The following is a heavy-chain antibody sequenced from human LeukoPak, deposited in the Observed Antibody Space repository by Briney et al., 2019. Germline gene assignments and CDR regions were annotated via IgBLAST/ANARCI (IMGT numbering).Heavy chain of an antibody. CDR2: IYSGGST. J-gene: IGHJ4*02. D-gene: IGHD3-10*01. Sequence: GGSLRLSCAASGFTVSSNYMSWVRQAPRKGLEWVSVIYSGGSTYYADSVKGRFTISRDNSKNTLYLQMNSLRAEDTAVYYCASGFGLSPFYYFYYWGQGTLVTVSS. V-gene: IGHV3-53*01. CDR1: GFTVSSNY. CDR3: ASGFGLSPFYYFYY.